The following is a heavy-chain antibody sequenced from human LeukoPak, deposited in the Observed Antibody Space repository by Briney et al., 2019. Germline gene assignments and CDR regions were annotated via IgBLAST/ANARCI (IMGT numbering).Heavy chain of an antibody. CDR3: ARVRALARRDGYNYVGY. CDR2: IIPIFGTA. J-gene: IGHJ4*02. CDR1: GGTFSSYA. D-gene: IGHD5-24*01. Sequence: SVKVSCKASGGTFSSYAISWVRQAPGQGLEWMGGIIPIFGTANYAQKFQGRVTMTRDTSTSTVYMELSSLRSEDTAVYYCARVRALARRDGYNYVGYWGQGTLVTVSS. V-gene: IGHV1-69*05.